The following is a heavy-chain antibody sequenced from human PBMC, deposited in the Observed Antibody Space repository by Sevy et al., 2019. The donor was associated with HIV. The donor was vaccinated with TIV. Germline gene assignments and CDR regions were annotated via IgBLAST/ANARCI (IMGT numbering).Heavy chain of an antibody. CDR2: ISYDGRNT. CDR1: GIIFTTSG. CDR3: AKDFTGYNGMDV. V-gene: IGHV3-30*18. D-gene: IGHD3-9*01. J-gene: IGHJ6*02. Sequence: GGSLRLSCAVSGIIFTTSGMHWVRQAPGKGLEWVAVISYDGRNTFYGDSVKGRFTISRDNSKNILFLQMNSLRAEDTAGYYCAKDFTGYNGMDVWGQGTMVTVSS.